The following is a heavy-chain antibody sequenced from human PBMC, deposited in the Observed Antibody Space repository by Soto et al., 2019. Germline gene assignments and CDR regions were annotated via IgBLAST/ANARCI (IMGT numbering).Heavy chain of an antibody. V-gene: IGHV3-48*02. CDR2: ISSSSSTI. J-gene: IGHJ6*02. CDR3: ARESPIHSNYVHYYYGMDV. Sequence: GGSLRLSCAASGFTFSSYSMNWVRQAPGKGLEWVSYISSSSSTIYYADSVKGRFTISRDNAKNSLYLQMNSLRDEDTAVYYCARESPIHSNYVHYYYGMDVWGQGTTVTVSS. D-gene: IGHD4-4*01. CDR1: GFTFSSYS.